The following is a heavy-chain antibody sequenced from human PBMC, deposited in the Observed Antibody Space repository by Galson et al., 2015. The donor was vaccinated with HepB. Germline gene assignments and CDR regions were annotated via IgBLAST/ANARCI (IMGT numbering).Heavy chain of an antibody. V-gene: IGHV3-7*03. CDR1: GFTFSSYW. CDR2: IKQDGSEK. Sequence: SLRLSCAASGFTFSSYWMSWVRQAPGKGLEWVANIKQDGSEKYYVDSVKGRFTISRDNAKNSLYLQMNSLRAEDTAVYYCARPTRVDSSGYDAVWGQGTMVTVSS. CDR3: ARPTRVDSSGYDAV. J-gene: IGHJ3*01. D-gene: IGHD3-22*01.